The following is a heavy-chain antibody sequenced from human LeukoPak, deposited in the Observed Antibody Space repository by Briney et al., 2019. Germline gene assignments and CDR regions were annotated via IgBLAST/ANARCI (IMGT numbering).Heavy chain of an antibody. V-gene: IGHV4-39*07. CDR1: GGSIGGSSSH. D-gene: IGHD6-19*01. CDR3: ASIDLAGTDFES. J-gene: IGHJ4*02. Sequence: SETLSLTCTVSGGSIGGSSSHWAWIRQSPGKGLEWIGSIHYTGNTYYNPSLESRVTISVDTSKNQFSLRLTSVTAADTAVYYCASIDLAGTDFESWGQGSLVTVSS. CDR2: IHYTGNT.